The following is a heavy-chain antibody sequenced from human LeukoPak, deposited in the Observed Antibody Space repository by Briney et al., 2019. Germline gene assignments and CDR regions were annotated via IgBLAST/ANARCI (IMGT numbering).Heavy chain of an antibody. CDR3: AKDTGTGRYGEFDY. CDR1: GFTFHDYA. CDR2: ITWDGGST. V-gene: IGHV3-43D*03. Sequence: GGSLRLSCAASGFTFHDYAMHWVRQPPGKGLEWISLITWDGGSTSYAESVKGRFTISRDNAKNSLYLQMNSLRAEDTALYYCAKDTGTGRYGEFDYWGQGTLVTVSS. D-gene: IGHD3/OR15-3a*01. J-gene: IGHJ4*02.